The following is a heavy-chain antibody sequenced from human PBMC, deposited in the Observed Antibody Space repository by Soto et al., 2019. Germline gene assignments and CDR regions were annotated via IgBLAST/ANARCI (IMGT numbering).Heavy chain of an antibody. CDR1: GGSIGSGDYY. V-gene: IGHV4-30-4*01. Sequence: SETLSLTCTVSGGSIGSGDYYWSWIRQPPGKALEWIGYVSCSGSTYYNPSLKSRVTISVDTSKNQFSLRLSSVTAADTAVYYCARVGAYCSSSSCYYYFGMDVWGQGTTVTVSS. CDR2: VSCSGST. CDR3: ARVGAYCSSSSCYYYFGMDV. D-gene: IGHD2-2*01. J-gene: IGHJ6*02.